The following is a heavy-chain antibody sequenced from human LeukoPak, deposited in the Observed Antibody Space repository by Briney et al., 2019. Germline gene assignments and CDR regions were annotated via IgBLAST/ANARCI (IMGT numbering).Heavy chain of an antibody. CDR2: IYYSGST. D-gene: IGHD6-13*01. J-gene: IGHJ6*02. V-gene: IGHV4-59*01. Sequence: PSEALSLTCTVSGGSISSYYWSWIRQPPGKGLEWIGYIYYSGSTNYNPSLKSRVTTSVDTSKNQFSLKLSSVTAADTAVYYCASSIAAPERMDVWGQGTTVTVSS. CDR1: GGSISSYY. CDR3: ASSIAAPERMDV.